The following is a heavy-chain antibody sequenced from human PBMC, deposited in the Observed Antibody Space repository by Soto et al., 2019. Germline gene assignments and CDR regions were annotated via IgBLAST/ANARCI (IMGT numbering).Heavy chain of an antibody. J-gene: IGHJ4*02. V-gene: IGHV3-23*01. CDR1: GFTFSSYA. Sequence: EVQLLESGGGLVQPGGSLRLCCAASGFTFSSYAMSWVRQAPGKGLEWVSAISGSGGSTYYADSVKGRFTISRDNSKNTLYLQMNSLRAEDTAVYYCAKNIAVAGTLDYSGQGTLVTVSS. CDR2: ISGSGGST. CDR3: AKNIAVAGTLDY. D-gene: IGHD6-19*01.